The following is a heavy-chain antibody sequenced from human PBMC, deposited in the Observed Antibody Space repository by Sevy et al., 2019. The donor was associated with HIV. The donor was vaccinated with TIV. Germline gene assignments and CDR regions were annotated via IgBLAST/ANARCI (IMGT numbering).Heavy chain of an antibody. CDR3: AKEVSEDSDSDY. CDR1: GFTFSSYA. CDR2: IGGSADYT. J-gene: IGHJ4*02. D-gene: IGHD2-21*01. V-gene: IGHV3-23*01. Sequence: GGSLRLSCVTSGFTFSSYAMSWVRQTPGKGLEWVSVIGGSADYTYYADSVKGRFTISRENSKNTLYLQMNGLRAEDTAVYYCAKEVSEDSDSDYWGQGTLVTVSS.